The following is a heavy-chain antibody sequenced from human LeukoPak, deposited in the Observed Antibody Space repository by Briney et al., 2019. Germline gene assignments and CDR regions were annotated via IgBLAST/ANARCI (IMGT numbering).Heavy chain of an antibody. J-gene: IGHJ4*02. V-gene: IGHV1-69*01. CDR1: GGTFSSYA. D-gene: IGHD3-16*01. Sequence: GASVKVSCKASGGTFSSYAISWVQQAPGQGLEWMGGIIPIFGTANYAQKFQGRVTITADESTSTAYMELSSLRSEDTAVYYCARENIRDLGVFDYWGQGTLVTVSS. CDR2: IIPIFGTA. CDR3: ARENIRDLGVFDY.